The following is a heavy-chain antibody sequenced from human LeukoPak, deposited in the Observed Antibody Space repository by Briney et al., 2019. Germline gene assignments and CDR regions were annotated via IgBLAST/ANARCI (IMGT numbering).Heavy chain of an antibody. CDR3: VREFQYSSSLGYFDY. D-gene: IGHD6-6*01. CDR1: GGSISSHY. J-gene: IGHJ4*02. CDR2: IYYSGST. Sequence: SETLSLTCTVSGGSISSHYWSWIRQPPGKGLEWIGYIYYSGSTNYNPSLKSRVTISVDTSKNQFSLKLSSVTAADTAVYYCVREFQYSSSLGYFDYWGQGTVVTVSS. V-gene: IGHV4-59*11.